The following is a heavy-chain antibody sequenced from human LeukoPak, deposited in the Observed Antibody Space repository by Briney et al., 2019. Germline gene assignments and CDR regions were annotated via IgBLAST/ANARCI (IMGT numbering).Heavy chain of an antibody. V-gene: IGHV3-53*01. CDR3: ATPGAPADTAMVHYYYGMDV. CDR1: GFTVSSNY. J-gene: IGHJ6*02. CDR2: IYSGGST. Sequence: GGSLRLSCAASGFTVSSNYMSWVRQAPGKGLEWVSVIYSGGSTYYADSVKGRLTISRDNSKNTLYLQMNSLRAEDTAVYYCATPGAPADTAMVHYYYGMDVWGQGTTVTVSS. D-gene: IGHD5-18*01.